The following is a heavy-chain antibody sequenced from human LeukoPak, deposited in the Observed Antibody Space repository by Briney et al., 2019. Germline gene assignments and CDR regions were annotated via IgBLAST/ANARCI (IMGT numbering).Heavy chain of an antibody. Sequence: GGSLRLSCAASGFTFSSHPMSGVRRAPGKGLECVSAIRGRGDSTYYADSVKGRLHISRDNTKNTLHVQRNGVVGDDPAVYYCAHSSSYYPMDDWGKGTSVTVSS. CDR3: AHSSSYYPMDD. V-gene: IGHV3-23*01. CDR1: GFTFSSHP. D-gene: IGHD2-15*01. J-gene: IGHJ6*03. CDR2: IRGRGDST.